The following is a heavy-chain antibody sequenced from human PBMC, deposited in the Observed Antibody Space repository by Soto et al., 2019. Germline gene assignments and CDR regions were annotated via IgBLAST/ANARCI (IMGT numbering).Heavy chain of an antibody. CDR3: GHRRSSSWDFDY. D-gene: IGHD6-13*01. CDR1: GFSLSTSGVG. Sequence: QITLKESGPTVVKPTQTLTLTCTFSGFSLSTSGVGVGWIRQPPGKALEWLALIYWDDDKRYSPSLKSRVTITKDTSKNQVVLTMTNMDPVDTGTYYCGHRRSSSWDFDYWGQGTLVTVSS. J-gene: IGHJ4*02. V-gene: IGHV2-5*02. CDR2: IYWDDDK.